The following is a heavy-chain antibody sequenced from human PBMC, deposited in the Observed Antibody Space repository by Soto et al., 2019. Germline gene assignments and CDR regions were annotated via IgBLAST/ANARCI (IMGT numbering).Heavy chain of an antibody. CDR3: AKDISGRGSFYYYYGMDV. Sequence: EVQLVESGGVVVQPGGSLRLSCAASGFTFDDYTMHWVRQAPGKGLEWVSGISWNSGSIVYAESVKARFTMSRDNAKNFLYLQMNSLTTEDTALYFCAKDISGRGSFYYYYGMDVWGQGTTVTVSS. D-gene: IGHD1-26*01. CDR2: ISWNSGSI. V-gene: IGHV3-9*01. J-gene: IGHJ6*02. CDR1: GFTFDDYT.